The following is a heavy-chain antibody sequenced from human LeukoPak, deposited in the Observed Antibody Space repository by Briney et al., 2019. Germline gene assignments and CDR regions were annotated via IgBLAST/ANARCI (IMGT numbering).Heavy chain of an antibody. J-gene: IGHJ4*02. D-gene: IGHD6-19*01. CDR3: AKERYSSGWYIDY. Sequence: GGSLRLSCAASGFTFSSYAMSWVRQAPGKGLEWVSAISGSGGSTYYADSVKGRFTIYRDNSKDTLYLQMNSLRGEDTAVYYCAKERYSSGWYIDYWGQGTLVTVSS. CDR1: GFTFSSYA. V-gene: IGHV3-23*01. CDR2: ISGSGGST.